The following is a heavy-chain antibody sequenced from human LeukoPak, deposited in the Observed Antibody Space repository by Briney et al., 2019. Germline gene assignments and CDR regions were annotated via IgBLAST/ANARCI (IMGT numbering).Heavy chain of an antibody. CDR3: ARHMDGYERGAFDI. CDR1: GYSFTSYW. CDR2: IYPGDSDT. J-gene: IGHJ3*02. V-gene: IGHV5-51*01. D-gene: IGHD5-24*01. Sequence: GESLQISCKGSGYSFTSYWIGWVRRLPGKGLEWMGIIYPGDSDTRYSPSFQGQVTISADKSISTAYLQWSSLKASDTAMYYCARHMDGYERGAFDIWGQGTMVTVSS.